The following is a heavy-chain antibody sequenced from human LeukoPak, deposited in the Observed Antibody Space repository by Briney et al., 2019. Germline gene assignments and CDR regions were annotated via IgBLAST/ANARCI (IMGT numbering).Heavy chain of an antibody. J-gene: IGHJ4*02. D-gene: IGHD2-2*01. Sequence: GASVKVSCKASGYTFTGYYMHWVRQAPGQGLEWMGWINPNSGGTNYAQKFQGRVTMTRDTPISTAYMELRSLRSDDTAVYYCARDAPYCSSTSCPVDYWGQGTLVTVSS. CDR2: INPNSGGT. CDR1: GYTFTGYY. V-gene: IGHV1-2*02. CDR3: ARDAPYCSSTSCPVDY.